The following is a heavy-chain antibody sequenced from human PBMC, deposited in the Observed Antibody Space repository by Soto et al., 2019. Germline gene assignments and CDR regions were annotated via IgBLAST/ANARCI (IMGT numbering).Heavy chain of an antibody. CDR1: GFTFSSYA. J-gene: IGHJ4*02. CDR3: AKEVGYSSGWSEFDY. D-gene: IGHD6-19*01. CDR2: ISGSGIST. Sequence: EVQLLESGGGLVQPGGSLRLSCAASGFTFSSYAMSWVRQAPGKGLEWVSAISGSGISTYYADSVKGRFTISRDNSKSTLYLQMNSLRAEDTAAYYCAKEVGYSSGWSEFDYWGQGTLVTVSS. V-gene: IGHV3-23*01.